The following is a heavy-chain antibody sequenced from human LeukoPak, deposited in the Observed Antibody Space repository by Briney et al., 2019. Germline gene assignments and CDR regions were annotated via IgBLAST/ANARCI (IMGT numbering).Heavy chain of an antibody. CDR1: GFTFSSYS. D-gene: IGHD2-2*01. V-gene: IGHV3-21*01. CDR3: ARDAQRLVVPATNWFDP. Sequence: GGSLRLSCAASGFTFSSYSMNWVRQALGKGLEWVSSIRSSSSYIYYADSVKGRFTISRDNAKNSLYLQMNSLRAEDTAVYYCARDAQRLVVPATNWFDPWGQGTLVIVSS. J-gene: IGHJ5*02. CDR2: IRSSSSYI.